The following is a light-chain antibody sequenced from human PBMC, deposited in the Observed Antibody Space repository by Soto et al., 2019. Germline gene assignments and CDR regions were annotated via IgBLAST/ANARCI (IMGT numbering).Light chain of an antibody. CDR1: QTVNANF. CDR2: GVS. V-gene: IGKV3-20*01. Sequence: EIVLTQSPGTLSLSPGERATLYCRSSQTVNANFLAWYQQKPGQAPRLLIYGVSNRAPGIPDRFSGSGSGTDITLTISRLEPEDFAVYYCHQSGDSPTFGQGTRVESK. CDR3: HQSGDSPT. J-gene: IGKJ1*01.